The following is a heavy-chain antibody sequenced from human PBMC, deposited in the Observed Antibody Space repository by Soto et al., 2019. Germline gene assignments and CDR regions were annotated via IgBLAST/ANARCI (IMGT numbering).Heavy chain of an antibody. D-gene: IGHD2-8*01. Sequence: QVQLVQSGAEVKKPGSSVKVSCKASGGAFSDYAFRWVRQAPGQGLAWLGVIMPIFRAPDYAQKFQGRVTITAEKSTRTAYMEMRSLTSEDTATYYCASWLKEANIGSYSYGMDVWGQGTTVTVS. J-gene: IGHJ6*02. V-gene: IGHV1-69*14. CDR3: ASWLKEANIGSYSYGMDV. CDR2: IMPIFRAP. CDR1: GGAFSDYA.